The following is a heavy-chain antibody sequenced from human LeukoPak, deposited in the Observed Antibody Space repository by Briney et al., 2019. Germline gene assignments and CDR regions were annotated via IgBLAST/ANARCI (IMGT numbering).Heavy chain of an antibody. V-gene: IGHV4-39*02. CDR3: ARDPGSSGWAPFDY. J-gene: IGHJ4*02. D-gene: IGHD6-19*01. CDR2: IYYSGST. CDR1: GGSISSSSYY. Sequence: PSETLSLTCTVSGGSISSSSYYWGWIRQPPGKGLEWIGSIYYSGSTYYNPSLKSRVTISVDTSKNQFSLKLSSVTAADTAVYYCARDPGSSGWAPFDYWGQGTLVTVSS.